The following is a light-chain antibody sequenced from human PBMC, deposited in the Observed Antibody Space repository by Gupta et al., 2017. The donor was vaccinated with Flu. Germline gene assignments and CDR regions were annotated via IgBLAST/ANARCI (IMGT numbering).Light chain of an antibody. CDR3: CSYAGSSSHV. CDR1: SSDVGGYNL. J-gene: IGLJ1*01. CDR2: DVT. V-gene: IGLV2-23*02. Sequence: QSALTQPASVSGSLGQSITISCTGTSSDVGGYNLVSWYQHYPGRAPRLVIYDVTERPSGVSNHFSGSKSGNTASLTISGLQIEDEADYYCCSYAGSSSHVFGSGTKVTVL.